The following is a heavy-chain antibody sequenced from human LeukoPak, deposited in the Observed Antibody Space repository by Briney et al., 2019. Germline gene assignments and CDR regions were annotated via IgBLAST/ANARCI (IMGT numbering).Heavy chain of an antibody. Sequence: SETLSLTCTVSGGSIGTYYWSWIRQPPGKGLEWIGYIYYSGDTNYNPSLKSRVTLSVDTSRNLLSLQLTSVTTADTAVYFCVRGPYGASISKWFDPWGQGTLVIVSS. V-gene: IGHV4-59*01. D-gene: IGHD4/OR15-4a*01. CDR1: GGSIGTYY. CDR2: IYYSGDT. CDR3: VRGPYGASISKWFDP. J-gene: IGHJ5*02.